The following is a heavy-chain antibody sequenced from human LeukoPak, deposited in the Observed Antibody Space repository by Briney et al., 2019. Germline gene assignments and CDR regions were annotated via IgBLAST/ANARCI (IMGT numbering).Heavy chain of an antibody. J-gene: IGHJ4*02. V-gene: IGHV3-11*04. D-gene: IGHD3-22*01. CDR3: ARGGYDYYDSSGYYGLFDY. Sequence: PGGSLRLSCAASGFTFSDYYMTWIRQAPGKGLEWVSFISRSGSIIYYADSVKGRFTISRDNAKSSLYLQMNSLRAEDTAVYYCARGGYDYYDSSGYYGLFDYWGQGTLVTVSS. CDR2: ISRSGSII. CDR1: GFTFSDYY.